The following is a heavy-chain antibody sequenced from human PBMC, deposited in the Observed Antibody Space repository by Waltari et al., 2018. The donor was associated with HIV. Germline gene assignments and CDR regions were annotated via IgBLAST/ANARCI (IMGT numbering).Heavy chain of an antibody. V-gene: IGHV3-49*03. D-gene: IGHD3-16*01. J-gene: IGHJ6*02. CDR3: TKGGGKSPGLSV. Sequence: HLVQSGGGFTQPGRSLRLSCAASGFIFSDYPMSWFRQAPGKGVECGGFIRSKAYGEAAEYAAALEGRFTSSRDDSRGIVYLQMDGLKIEDTGVYYCTKGGGKSPGLSVWGQGTTVTVSS. CDR2: IRSKAYGEAA. CDR1: GFIFSDYP.